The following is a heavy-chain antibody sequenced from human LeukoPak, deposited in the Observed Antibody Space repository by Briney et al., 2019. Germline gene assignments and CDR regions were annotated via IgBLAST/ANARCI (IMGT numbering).Heavy chain of an antibody. CDR3: ARSLGYRSSTSCYSWFDP. V-gene: IGHV5-51*01. Sequence: GESLKISCKGSGYSFTSYWIGWVRQLPGKGLEWMGIIYPGDSDTRYSPSFQGQVTISADKSISTAYLQWSSLKASDTAMYYCARSLGYRSSTSCYSWFDPWGQGTLVTVSS. CDR2: IYPGDSDT. D-gene: IGHD2-2*01. J-gene: IGHJ5*02. CDR1: GYSFTSYW.